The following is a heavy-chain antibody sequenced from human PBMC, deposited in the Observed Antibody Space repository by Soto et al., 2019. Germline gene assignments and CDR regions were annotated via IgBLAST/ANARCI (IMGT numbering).Heavy chain of an antibody. V-gene: IGHV3-21*01. Sequence: GGSLIHSCAASGFAFSSNSMNRVRQAPGKGLAWVSSITSSSSYIYYADSVKGRFTISRDNSKNTLYLQMNSLRAEDTAVYYCASSSIAVAGRYYYYGMDVWGQGTTVTVSS. D-gene: IGHD6-19*01. CDR1: GFAFSSNS. CDR3: ASSSIAVAGRYYYYGMDV. CDR2: ITSSSSYI. J-gene: IGHJ6*02.